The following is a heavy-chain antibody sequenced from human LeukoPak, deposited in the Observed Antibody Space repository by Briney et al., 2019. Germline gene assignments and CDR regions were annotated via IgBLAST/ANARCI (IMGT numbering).Heavy chain of an antibody. CDR1: GFSLSSNGVG. J-gene: IGHJ1*01. V-gene: IGHV2-5*02. CDR2: IFWDDNQ. Sequence: SGPTLVKPTQTLTLTCSFSGFSLSSNGVGVGWIRQPPGKALEWLAFIFWDDNQHYNPSLKTRLTITKDTSKNQVVLTMTNMDPVDTATYYCAHRRTSSGWYRDAEYFQHWGQGTLVTVSS. CDR3: AHRRTSSGWYRDAEYFQH. D-gene: IGHD6-19*01.